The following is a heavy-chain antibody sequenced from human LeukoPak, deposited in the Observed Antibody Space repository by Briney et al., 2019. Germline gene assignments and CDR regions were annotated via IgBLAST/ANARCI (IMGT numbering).Heavy chain of an antibody. Sequence: ASVTVSCKASGYTFTTYYMHWVRQAPGQGLEWMGIINPSGGGTSYAQKFQGRVTMTRDMSTSTVYMVLSSLRSEDTAVYYCARDRSGSWYYFDYWGQGTLVTVSS. J-gene: IGHJ4*02. CDR3: ARDRSGSWYYFDY. CDR1: GYTFTTYY. CDR2: INPSGGGT. D-gene: IGHD6-13*01. V-gene: IGHV1-46*01.